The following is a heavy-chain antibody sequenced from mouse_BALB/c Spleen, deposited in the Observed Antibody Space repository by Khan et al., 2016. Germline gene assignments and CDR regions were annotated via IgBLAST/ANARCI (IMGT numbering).Heavy chain of an antibody. CDR3: TRSGGSFYVY. V-gene: IGHV1-69*02. CDR2: IYPSDSYT. CDR1: GYIFTSYW. J-gene: IGHJ2*01. D-gene: IGHD2-12*01. Sequence: QVQLQQPGAELVRPGASVKLSCKASGYIFTSYWLNWVKQRTGQGLEWIGNIYPSDSYTNYNQKFKDKAALTVDKSSSTAYMQLSSPTSEDSAVYYCTRSGGSFYVYWGQGTTLTVSS.